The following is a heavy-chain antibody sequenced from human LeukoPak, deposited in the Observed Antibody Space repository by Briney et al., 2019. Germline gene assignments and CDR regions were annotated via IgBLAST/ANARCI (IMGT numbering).Heavy chain of an antibody. CDR2: IYHSGST. D-gene: IGHD5-18*01. J-gene: IGHJ4*02. CDR1: GYSISSGYY. CDR3: AREQVDTAMVTLVN. Sequence: SETLSLTCTVSGYSISSGYYWGWIRQPPGKGLEWIGSIYHSGSTYYNPSLKSRVTISVDTSKNQFSLKLSSVTAADTAVYYCAREQVDTAMVTLVNWGQGTLVTVSS. V-gene: IGHV4-38-2*02.